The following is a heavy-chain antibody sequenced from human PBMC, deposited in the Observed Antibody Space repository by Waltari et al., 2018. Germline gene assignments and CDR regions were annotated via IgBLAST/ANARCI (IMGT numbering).Heavy chain of an antibody. D-gene: IGHD6-13*01. J-gene: IGHJ5*02. CDR3: TRGDSSWGRFDV. Sequence: QVQLVRSGGEIKQPGASVKLSCKASGYTFTSYYMHWVRQAPGQGLEWIGLISPYNGNKAYAQNFQGRVTITTDTSTSTGYMELSSLRFEDTAVYYCTRGDSSWGRFDVWGPGVLVTVSS. CDR2: ISPYNGNK. V-gene: IGHV1-46*01. CDR1: GYTFTSYY.